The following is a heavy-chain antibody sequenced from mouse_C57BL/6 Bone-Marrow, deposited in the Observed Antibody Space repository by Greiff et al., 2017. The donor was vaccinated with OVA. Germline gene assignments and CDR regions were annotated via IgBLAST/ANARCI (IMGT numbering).Heavy chain of an antibody. CDR1: GYTFTSYW. D-gene: IGHD1-2*01. CDR2: IDPKSGGT. V-gene: IGHV1-72*01. Sequence: QVQLQQPGAELVKPGASVKLSCKASGYTFTSYWMHWVKQRPGRGLEWIGRIDPKSGGTKYNEKFKSKATLTVDKPSSTAYMQLSSLTSEDSAVYYCARDSFYAMDYWGQGTSVTVSS. J-gene: IGHJ4*01. CDR3: ARDSFYAMDY.